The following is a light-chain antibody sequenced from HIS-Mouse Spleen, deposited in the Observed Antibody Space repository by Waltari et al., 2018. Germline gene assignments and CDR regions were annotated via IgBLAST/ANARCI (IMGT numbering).Light chain of an antibody. J-gene: IGKJ1*01. Sequence: DIQLTQSPSFLSASVGDRVTSTCRASQGISSYLAWYQQKPGKAPKLLISAASTLQSGVPSSFSGSGSGTEFTLTISSLQPEDFATYYCQQLNSYPPTFGQGTKVEIK. CDR3: QQLNSYPPT. V-gene: IGKV1-9*01. CDR1: QGISSY. CDR2: AAS.